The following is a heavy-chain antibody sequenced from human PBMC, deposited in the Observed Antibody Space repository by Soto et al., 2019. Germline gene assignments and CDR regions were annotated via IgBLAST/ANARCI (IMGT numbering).Heavy chain of an antibody. CDR2: ISSSSSYI. V-gene: IGHV3-21*01. J-gene: IGHJ6*03. D-gene: IGHD6-6*01. CDR1: GFTFSSYS. CDR3: ARAFSEYSSSHYYYYYYMDV. Sequence: GGSLRLSCAASGFTFSSYSMNWVRQAPGKGLEWVSSISSSSSYIYYADSVKGRFTISRDNAKNSLYLQMNSLRAEDTAVYYCARAFSEYSSSHYYYYYYMDVWGKGTTVTVSS.